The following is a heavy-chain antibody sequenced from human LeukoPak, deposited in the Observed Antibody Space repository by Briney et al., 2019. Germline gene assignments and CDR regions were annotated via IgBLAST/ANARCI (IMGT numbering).Heavy chain of an antibody. V-gene: IGHV4-59*12. CDR3: AEATGEAAAARH. D-gene: IGHD6-25*01. Sequence: SSETLSLTCAVHGGSFSGYYWTWIRQPPGKGLEWIGYIYYSGSTNYNPSLKSRVTISVDTSKNQFSLTLTSVTAADTAVYYCAEATGEAAAARHWGPGTLVTVSS. J-gene: IGHJ1*01. CDR2: IYYSGST. CDR1: GGSFSGYY.